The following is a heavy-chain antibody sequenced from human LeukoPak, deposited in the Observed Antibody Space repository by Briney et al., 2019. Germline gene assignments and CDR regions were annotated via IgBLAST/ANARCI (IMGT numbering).Heavy chain of an antibody. CDR3: ARNITTNCGSGHSPKRNCFDP. D-gene: IGHD2-21*01. Sequence: SDTLSLACTVSGRFISSGCDYWGWIRQPPGKGLQWIGSIYYTGSTNYNPSLKSRVTISVDTSKNQFSLQLSSVTAADTAMYYCARNITTNCGSGHSPKRNCFDPWGQGTLVTVSS. CDR1: GRFISSGCDY. V-gene: IGHV4-39*01. J-gene: IGHJ5*02. CDR2: IYYTGST.